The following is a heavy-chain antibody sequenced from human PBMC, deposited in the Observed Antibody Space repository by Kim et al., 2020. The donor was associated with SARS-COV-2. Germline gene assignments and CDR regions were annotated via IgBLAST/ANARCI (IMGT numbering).Heavy chain of an antibody. J-gene: IGHJ6*02. CDR3: ARRNPYGSGSYSYYYYGMDV. V-gene: IGHV3-11*01. Sequence: RFTISRDNAKNSLYRQMNSLRAEDTAVYYCARRNPYGSGSYSYYYYGMDVWGQGTTVTVSS. D-gene: IGHD3-10*01.